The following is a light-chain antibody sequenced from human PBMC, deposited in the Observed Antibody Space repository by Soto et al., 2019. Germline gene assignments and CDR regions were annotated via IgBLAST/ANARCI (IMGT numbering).Light chain of an antibody. CDR2: GAS. CDR3: QQYASSPLT. CDR1: QTVGNNY. V-gene: IGKV3-20*01. Sequence: EIVLTQSPGTLSLSPGERATLSCRASQTVGNNYVAWYQQIRGQTPTLLIHGASNRATGIPDKISGSGSGTDFPLTISKLEPEDFAVYYCQQYASSPLTFGGGTKVEIK. J-gene: IGKJ4*01.